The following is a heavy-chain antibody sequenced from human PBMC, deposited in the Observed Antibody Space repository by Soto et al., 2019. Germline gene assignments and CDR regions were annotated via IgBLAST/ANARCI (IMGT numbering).Heavy chain of an antibody. CDR1: EFAFSTYG. Sequence: QVHLVESGEGVVHPGRSLRLSCAASEFAFSTYGMHWVRQAPGKGLEWVAVVSNDGSNIYYADSVRGRFTISRDNSKNVLYLQMKSLRAEETAVNYCAKDHVYSGIYDYSVDYWGQGTLVTVSS. J-gene: IGHJ4*02. D-gene: IGHD1-26*01. V-gene: IGHV3-30*18. CDR2: VSNDGSNI. CDR3: AKDHVYSGIYDYSVDY.